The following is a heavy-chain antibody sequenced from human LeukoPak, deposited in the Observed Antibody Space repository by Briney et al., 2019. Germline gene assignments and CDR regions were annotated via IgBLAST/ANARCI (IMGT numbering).Heavy chain of an antibody. CDR2: MNPNSGDT. D-gene: IGHD3-3*01. V-gene: IGHV1-8*02. Sequence: ASVKVSCKASGYTFTSYDINWVRQATGQGLEWMGWMNPNSGDTGYAQKLQGRVTMTTDTSTSTAYVELRSLRSDDTAVYYCARDDATRGPRYYDFWSGPVDVWGKGTTVTVSS. J-gene: IGHJ6*04. CDR1: GYTFTSYD. CDR3: ARDDATRGPRYYDFWSGPVDV.